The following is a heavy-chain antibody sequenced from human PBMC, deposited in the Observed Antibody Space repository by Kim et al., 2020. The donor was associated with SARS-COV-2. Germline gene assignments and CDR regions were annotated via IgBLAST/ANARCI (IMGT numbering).Heavy chain of an antibody. D-gene: IGHD1-26*01. J-gene: IGHJ6*02. CDR3: EVMPLSGSYSGVRAYYYYGMDV. CDR1: GGTFSSYA. Sequence: SVKVSCKASGGTFSSYAISWVRQAPGQGLEWMGRIIPILGIANYAQKFQGGVTITADKSTSTAYMELSSLRSEDTAVYYCEVMPLSGSYSGVRAYYYYGMDVWVQGTTVTVSS. V-gene: IGHV1-69*04. CDR2: IIPILGIA.